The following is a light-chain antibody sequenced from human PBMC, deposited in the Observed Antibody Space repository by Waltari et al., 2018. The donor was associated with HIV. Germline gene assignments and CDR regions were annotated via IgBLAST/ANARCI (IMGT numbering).Light chain of an antibody. CDR1: QSVSSSY. J-gene: IGKJ1*01. Sequence: ETVLTQSPGTLSLSPGERATLSCRASQSVSSSYLAWYQQKPGQAPRLLIYGASTRATGIPDGFSGSGSGTDFTLIINRLEPEDFAVYYCQQYGSSLSLTFGQGTKVEIK. V-gene: IGKV3-20*01. CDR3: QQYGSSLSLT. CDR2: GAS.